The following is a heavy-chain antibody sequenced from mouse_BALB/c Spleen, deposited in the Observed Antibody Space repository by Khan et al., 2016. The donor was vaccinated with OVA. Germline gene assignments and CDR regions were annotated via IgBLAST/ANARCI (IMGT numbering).Heavy chain of an antibody. CDR1: GFSLTSSG. CDR3: ARLEDI. D-gene: IGHD1-3*01. CDR2: IWAGGST. J-gene: IGHJ2*01. Sequence: QVQLQESGPGLVAPSQSLSITCTVSGFSLTSSGVHWVRQPPGKGLEWLGVIWAGGSTNYNSALMSRLNISKDNSKSQVFVKMNSLQTDDTAMYYCARLEDIWGQGTTLTVAS. V-gene: IGHV2-9*02.